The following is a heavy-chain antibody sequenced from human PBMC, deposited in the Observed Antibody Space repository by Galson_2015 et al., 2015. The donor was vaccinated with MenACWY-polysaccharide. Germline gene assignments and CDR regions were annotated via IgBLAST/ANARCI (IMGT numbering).Heavy chain of an antibody. Sequence: SLRLSCAASGFTFSNYWMTWVRQAPGKGLEWVANIKKDGSEKYYEDSVKGRFTISRDNALYLQMNSLRAEDTAVYFCARGHYGMDVWGQGTTVTVSS. J-gene: IGHJ6*02. CDR2: IKKDGSEK. CDR3: ARGHYGMDV. V-gene: IGHV3-7*01. CDR1: GFTFSNYW.